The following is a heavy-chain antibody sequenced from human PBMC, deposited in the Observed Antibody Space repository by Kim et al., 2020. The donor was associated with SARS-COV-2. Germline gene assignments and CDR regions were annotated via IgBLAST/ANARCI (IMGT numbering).Heavy chain of an antibody. V-gene: IGHV3-9*01. J-gene: IGHJ3*02. Sequence: GGSLRLSCAASGFTFGDYAMHWVRQAPGKGLEWVSGISWNSGSIGYADYVKGRFTISRDNAKNSLYLQMNSLRAEDTALYYCAKDNGDGYNRDAFDIWGQGTMVTVSS. CDR1: GFTFGDYA. CDR3: AKDNGDGYNRDAFDI. D-gene: IGHD5-12*01. CDR2: ISWNSGSI.